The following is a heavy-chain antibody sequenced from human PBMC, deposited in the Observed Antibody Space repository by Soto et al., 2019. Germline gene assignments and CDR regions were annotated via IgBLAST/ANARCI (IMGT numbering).Heavy chain of an antibody. D-gene: IGHD3-22*01. CDR1: GFTFSDHY. V-gene: IGHV3-72*01. CDR2: TRNKANSHTT. CDR3: ARGYYESSDYFVGSPIFDY. Sequence: GGSLRLSCAASGFTFSDHYMDWVRQAPGKGLEWVGRTRNKANSHTTEYAASVKGRFTISRDDSKNSLYLQMNSLKIEDTAVYYCARGYYESSDYFVGSPIFDYWGQGSLVTVSS. J-gene: IGHJ4*02.